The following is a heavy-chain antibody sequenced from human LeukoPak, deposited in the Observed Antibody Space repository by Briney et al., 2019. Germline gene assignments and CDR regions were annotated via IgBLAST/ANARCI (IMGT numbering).Heavy chain of an antibody. CDR3: ARGGIVAPNWFDP. CDR2: IYYSGST. CDR1: GGSISSYY. V-gene: IGHV4-59*01. J-gene: IGHJ5*02. D-gene: IGHD1-26*01. Sequence: PSETLSLTCTVSGGSISSYYWSWIRQPPGKGLEWIGYIYYSGSTNYNPSLKSRVTISVDTSKNQFSLKLSSVTAADTAVYYCARGGIVAPNWFDPWGEGTLVTVSS.